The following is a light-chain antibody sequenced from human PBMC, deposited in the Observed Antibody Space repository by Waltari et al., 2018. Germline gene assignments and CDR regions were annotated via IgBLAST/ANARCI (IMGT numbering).Light chain of an antibody. Sequence: IVMTQSPDSLAVSLGERATINCKSSQTVLYNSNNKNYLAWYQQKPGPPPPLLIYWASTRESGVPDRFSGSGSGTDFSLTISSLQAEDVAVYYCQQYYTTPLTFGGGTKVEIK. V-gene: IGKV4-1*01. J-gene: IGKJ4*01. CDR1: QTVLYNSNNKNY. CDR3: QQYYTTPLT. CDR2: WAS.